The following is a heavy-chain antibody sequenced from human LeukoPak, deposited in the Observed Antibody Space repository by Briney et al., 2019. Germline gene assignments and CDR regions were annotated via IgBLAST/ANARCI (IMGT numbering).Heavy chain of an antibody. Sequence: ASVKVSCKASGYTFTGYYMHWVRQAPGQGLEWMGRINPNSGGTNYAQKFQGRVTMTRDTSISTAYMELSRLRSDDTAVYYCGIARVVTTIDYWGQGTLVTVSS. J-gene: IGHJ4*02. D-gene: IGHD3-3*01. CDR2: INPNSGGT. CDR1: GYTFTGYY. CDR3: GIARVVTTIDY. V-gene: IGHV1-2*06.